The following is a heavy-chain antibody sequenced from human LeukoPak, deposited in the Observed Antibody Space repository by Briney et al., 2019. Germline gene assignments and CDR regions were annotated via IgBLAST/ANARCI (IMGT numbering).Heavy chain of an antibody. CDR3: ARVRPGYYCDY. CDR1: GFTFSIYS. V-gene: IGHV3-21*05. Sequence: GGSLRLSCVASGFTFSIYSKNWVRQAPGKGLEWVSYISKNSDDIYNADSVRGRFTISRDNAKNSLYLQMNSLRAEDTAVYYCARVRPGYYCDYWGQGILVTVSS. J-gene: IGHJ4*02. CDR2: ISKNSDDI.